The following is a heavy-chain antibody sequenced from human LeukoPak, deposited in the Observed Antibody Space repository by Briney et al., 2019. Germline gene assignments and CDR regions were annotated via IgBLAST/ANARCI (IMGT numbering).Heavy chain of an antibody. Sequence: GGSLRLSCAASEFTFSTYYMHWVRQAPGKGLVWVSRINSDGTNTDYADSVKGRFTISRDNAKNTLYMQMNSLRVDDTAVYYCVREASGVSSSAFDVWGQGTMVTVSS. CDR2: INSDGTNT. CDR3: VREASGVSSSAFDV. D-gene: IGHD1-26*01. CDR1: EFTFSTYY. V-gene: IGHV3-74*01. J-gene: IGHJ3*01.